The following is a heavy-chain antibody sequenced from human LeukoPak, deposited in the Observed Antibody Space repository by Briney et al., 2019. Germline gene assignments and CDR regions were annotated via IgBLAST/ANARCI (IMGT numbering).Heavy chain of an antibody. CDR3: VRLRRNNDRSGYYYYYDY. CDR2: ISVRSNYR. V-gene: IGHV3-21*01. J-gene: IGHJ4*02. D-gene: IGHD3-22*01. Sequence: GGSLRLSCAASGYTFSDFSVNWVRQAPGKGLEWVSSISVRSNYRYYADSVRGRFTISRDDARDSLFLQMNSLRAENTAVYFCVRLRRNNDRSGYYYYYDYWGQGTLVTVSS. CDR1: GYTFSDFS.